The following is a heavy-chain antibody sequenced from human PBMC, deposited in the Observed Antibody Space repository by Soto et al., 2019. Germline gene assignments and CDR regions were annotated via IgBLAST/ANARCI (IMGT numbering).Heavy chain of an antibody. CDR2: TKNKGQSFTI. CDR1: GFASSDHY. Sequence: EVQLVGSGGGLVQPRGSLSVSWAASGFASSDHYMDWVRQAPGKGLEWLGRTKNKGQSFTIEYAPSVKGRFIISRDDSKNSVFLQINSLRTDDTAVYYCARWVAGAADCWGQGTQVTVSS. J-gene: IGHJ4*02. D-gene: IGHD2-15*01. CDR3: ARWVAGAADC. V-gene: IGHV3-72*01.